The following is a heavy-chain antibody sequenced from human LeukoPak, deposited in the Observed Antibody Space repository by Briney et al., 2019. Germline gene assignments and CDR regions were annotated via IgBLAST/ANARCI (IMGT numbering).Heavy chain of an antibody. J-gene: IGHJ4*02. V-gene: IGHV1-18*01. CDR1: GYTLTSYG. CDR3: ARGSEAYDYVWGSYAS. CDR2: ISAYNGNT. D-gene: IGHD3-16*01. Sequence: ASVKVSCKASGYTLTSYGISWVRQAPGQGLEWMGWISAYNGNTNYAQKLQGRVTMTTDTSTSTAYMELRSLRSDDTAVYYCARGSEAYDYVWGSYASWGQGTLVTVSS.